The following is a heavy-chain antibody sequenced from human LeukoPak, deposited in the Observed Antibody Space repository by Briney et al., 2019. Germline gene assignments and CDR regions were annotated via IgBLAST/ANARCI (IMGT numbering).Heavy chain of an antibody. Sequence: PSETLSLTCAVSGGSISSSNWGSWVRQPPGKGLGWIGEIYHSGSTNYNPPLKSRVTISVDNSKNHFSLKLSSVTAADTAVYYFARRVAPAAPFYYCGQGTLVTVSS. CDR3: ARRVAPAAPFYY. CDR2: IYHSGST. D-gene: IGHD2-2*01. V-gene: IGHV4-4*02. CDR1: GGSISSSNW. J-gene: IGHJ4*02.